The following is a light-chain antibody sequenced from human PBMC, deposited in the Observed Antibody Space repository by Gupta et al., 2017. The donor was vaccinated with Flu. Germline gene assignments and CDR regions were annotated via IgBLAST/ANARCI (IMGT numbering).Light chain of an antibody. CDR2: AAS. Sequence: DIQMTQSPSSLSASVGDRVTITCRASQSISSYVNWYQQKPGKAPKLLIYAASSLQSGVPSRFSGSGSGTDFTLTISSLQPEDFATYYCQQSYSTPWTFGQRTKVEIK. J-gene: IGKJ1*01. CDR1: QSISSY. CDR3: QQSYSTPWT. V-gene: IGKV1-39*01.